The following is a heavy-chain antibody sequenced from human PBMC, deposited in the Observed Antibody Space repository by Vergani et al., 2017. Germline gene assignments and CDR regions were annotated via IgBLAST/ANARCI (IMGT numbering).Heavy chain of an antibody. Sequence: QVQLVHSGAEAQKPGASVKVSCKASGYTSTGYYMHCVRQAPGQGLEWLGWINPNSGGTNYAQKFQGRATMTRDTSISTAYMELSRLRSDDTAVYYCAGYHGDERDYWGQGTLVTVSS. J-gene: IGHJ4*02. CDR1: GYTSTGYY. CDR3: AGYHGDERDY. CDR2: INPNSGGT. V-gene: IGHV1-2*02. D-gene: IGHD4-17*01.